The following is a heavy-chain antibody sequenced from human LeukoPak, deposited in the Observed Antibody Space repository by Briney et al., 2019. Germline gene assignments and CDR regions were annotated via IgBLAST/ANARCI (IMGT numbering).Heavy chain of an antibody. V-gene: IGHV3-11*01. J-gene: IGHJ5*02. Sequence: PGRSLRLSCAASGFTFSDYYMSWIRQAPGKGLEWVSYISSSGSTIYYADSVKGRFTISRDNAKNSLYLQMNSLRAEDTAVYYCARASLYDLNWFDPWGQGTLVTVSS. CDR1: GFTFSDYY. CDR3: ARASLYDLNWFDP. CDR2: ISSSGSTI. D-gene: IGHD3-16*01.